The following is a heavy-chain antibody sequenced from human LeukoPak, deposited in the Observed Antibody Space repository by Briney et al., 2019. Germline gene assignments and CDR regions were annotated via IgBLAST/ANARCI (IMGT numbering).Heavy chain of an antibody. Sequence: ASVKVSCKASGYTFTSYGISWVRQAPGQGLEWMGWISAYNGNTNYAQKLQGRVTMTTDTSTSTAYMELRSLRSDDTAVYYCARDRGTVVTLEYFDYWGQGTLVTVSA. D-gene: IGHD4-23*01. J-gene: IGHJ4*02. CDR1: GYTFTSYG. CDR2: ISAYNGNT. CDR3: ARDRGTVVTLEYFDY. V-gene: IGHV1-18*01.